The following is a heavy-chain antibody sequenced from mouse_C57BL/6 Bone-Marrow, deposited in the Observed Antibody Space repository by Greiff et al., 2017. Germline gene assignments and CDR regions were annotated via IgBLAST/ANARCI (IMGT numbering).Heavy chain of an antibody. J-gene: IGHJ4*01. CDR1: GYTFTNYW. CDR2: IYPGGGYT. D-gene: IGHD4-1*01. V-gene: IGHV1-63*01. CDR3: ARMLGRGAMDY. Sequence: VQLQQSGAELVRPGTSVKMSCKASGYTFTNYWIGWAKQRPGHGLEWIGDIYPGGGYTNYNEKFKGKATMTAEQSYSTAYMQFSSLTSEDSAIYYCARMLGRGAMDYWGQGTSVTVSS.